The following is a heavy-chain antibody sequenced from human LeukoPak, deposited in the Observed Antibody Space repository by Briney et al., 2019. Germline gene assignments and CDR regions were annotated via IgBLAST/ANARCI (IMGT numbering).Heavy chain of an antibody. J-gene: IGHJ5*02. CDR2: ISAYNGNT. CDR3: ARDRYCTITKCSNWFDP. CDR1: GYSFTSYG. V-gene: IGHV1-18*01. Sequence: ASVKVSCKASGYSFTSYGISWVRQAPGQGPEWMGWISAYNGNTNYAQKLQGRVTMTIETSTSTAYMEVRSLRSDDTAVYYCARDRYCTITKCSNWFDPWGQGTLVTVSS. D-gene: IGHD2-2*01.